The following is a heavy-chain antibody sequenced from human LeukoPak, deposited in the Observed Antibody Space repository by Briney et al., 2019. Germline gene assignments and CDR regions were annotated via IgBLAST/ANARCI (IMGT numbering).Heavy chain of an antibody. D-gene: IGHD3-22*01. V-gene: IGHV1-2*02. CDR1: GYTFTGYY. J-gene: IGHJ4*02. Sequence: GASVKVSCKASGYTFTGYYMHWVRQAPGQGLEWMGWINPNSGGTNYAQKFQGRVTMTRDTSISTAYMELSRLRSDDTAVYYCARSYYYDNSGHNDYWGQGTLVTVSS. CDR3: ARSYYYDNSGHNDY. CDR2: INPNSGGT.